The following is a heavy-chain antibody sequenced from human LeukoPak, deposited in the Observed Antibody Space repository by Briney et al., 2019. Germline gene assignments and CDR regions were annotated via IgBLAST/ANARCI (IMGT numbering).Heavy chain of an antibody. CDR2: INPNSGGT. Sequence: ASVTVSCKASGYSFTGYYMHWVRQAPGQGLEWMGWINPNSGGTNYAQKFQGRVTMTRDTSISTAYMELSRLRSYDTAVYYCARIRAHYYYDSSGYPEGADYWGQGTLVTVSS. CDR1: GYSFTGYY. V-gene: IGHV1-2*02. D-gene: IGHD3-22*01. CDR3: ARIRAHYYYDSSGYPEGADY. J-gene: IGHJ4*02.